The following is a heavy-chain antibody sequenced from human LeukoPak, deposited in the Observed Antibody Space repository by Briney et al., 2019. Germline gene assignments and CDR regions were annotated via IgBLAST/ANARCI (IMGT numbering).Heavy chain of an antibody. J-gene: IGHJ4*02. Sequence: GGSLRLSCAASGFNFNYAWMSWVRQAPGQGLEWLGRIMTKSGGESTTYATPVKGRFIISRDDSKNTLHLQMDSLKTEDTAVYVCATSGTTTTRFMDYWGQGTLVSVSS. CDR2: IMTKSGGEST. V-gene: IGHV3-15*01. CDR1: GFNFNYAW. CDR3: ATSGTTTTRFMDY. D-gene: IGHD1-1*01.